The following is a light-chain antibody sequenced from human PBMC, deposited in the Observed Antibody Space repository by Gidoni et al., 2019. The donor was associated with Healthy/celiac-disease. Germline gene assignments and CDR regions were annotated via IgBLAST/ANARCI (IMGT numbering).Light chain of an antibody. CDR3: KQSYSTPWT. CDR2: AAS. Sequence: DIQMTQSPSSLSASVGDRVTITCRASQSISSYAASSLQSGVPSRFSGSGSGTDFTLTISSLQSEDFATYYCKQSYSTPWTFGQGTKVEIK. CDR1: QSISSY. V-gene: IGKV1-39*01. J-gene: IGKJ1*01.